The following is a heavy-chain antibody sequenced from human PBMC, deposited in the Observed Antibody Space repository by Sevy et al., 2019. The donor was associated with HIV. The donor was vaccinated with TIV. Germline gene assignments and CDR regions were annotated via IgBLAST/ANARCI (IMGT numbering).Heavy chain of an antibody. CDR3: ARHPYILALGTKWYYYYYYMDV. CDR2: ICYGGSS. D-gene: IGHD6-13*01. J-gene: IGHJ6*03. Sequence: LPETLSLTCTVSGGSVSSSNSCWGWIRQPPGQGLEWIGNICYGGSSDYNLSLKSRVTVSVDTSKNQFSLRLSSVTAADTAVYYCARHPYILALGTKWYYYYYYMDVWGQGTTVTASS. CDR1: GGSVSSSNSC. V-gene: IGHV4-39*01.